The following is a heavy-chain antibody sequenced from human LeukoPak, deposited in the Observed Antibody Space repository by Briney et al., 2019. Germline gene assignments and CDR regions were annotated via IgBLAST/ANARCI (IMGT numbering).Heavy chain of an antibody. D-gene: IGHD4-17*01. CDR2: IIPIFGTA. V-gene: IGHV1-69*05. CDR3: ARARDDYGEYHAFDI. Sequence: SVKVSCKASGYTFTSYDISWVRQAPGQGLEWMGRIIPIFGTANYAQKFQGRVTITTDESTSTAYMELSSLRSEDTAVYYCARARDDYGEYHAFDIWGQGTMVTVSS. J-gene: IGHJ3*02. CDR1: GYTFTSYD.